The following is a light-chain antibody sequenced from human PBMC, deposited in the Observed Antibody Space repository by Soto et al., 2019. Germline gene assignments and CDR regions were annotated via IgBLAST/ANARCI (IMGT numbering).Light chain of an antibody. CDR2: GAS. J-gene: IGKJ1*01. V-gene: IGKV3-20*01. CDR1: QSVSNAY. Sequence: EIVLTQSPGTLSLSPRERATLSCRASQSVSNAYLAWYQHKVGQSPRLLIYGASNRAPGIPDRFSGSGSGTDFTLTISRLEPEDFAVYYCQQYAASPRTFGQGTQVLVK. CDR3: QQYAASPRT.